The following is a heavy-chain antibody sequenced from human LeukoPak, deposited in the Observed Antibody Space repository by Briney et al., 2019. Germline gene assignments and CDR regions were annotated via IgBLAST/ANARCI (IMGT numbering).Heavy chain of an antibody. J-gene: IGHJ4*02. CDR1: GGSISSSSYY. Sequence: KPSETLSLTCTVSGGSISSSSYYWGWIRQPPGKGLEWIGSIYYSGSTYYNPSLKSRVTISVDTSKNQFSLELTSVTAADTAVYYCARRPGGNSYYFNFWGQGTLVTVSS. D-gene: IGHD4-23*01. V-gene: IGHV4-39*01. CDR3: ARRPGGNSYYFNF. CDR2: IYYSGST.